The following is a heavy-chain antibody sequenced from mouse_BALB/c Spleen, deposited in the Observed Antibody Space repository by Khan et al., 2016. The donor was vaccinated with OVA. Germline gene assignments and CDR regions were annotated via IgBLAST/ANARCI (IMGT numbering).Heavy chain of an antibody. CDR3: ARAYYGNYREAMDY. D-gene: IGHD2-10*01. V-gene: IGHV2-6-7*01. J-gene: IGHJ4*01. Sequence: VQLQESGPGLVAPSQSLSITCTVSGFSLTGYGVNWVRQPPGKGLEWLAMIWGDGTTDYNSALKSRLSISKDNSKSHVFLKMNSLQTDDTARYYCARAYYGNYREAMDYWGQGTSVTGSS. CDR2: IWGDGTT. CDR1: GFSLTGYG.